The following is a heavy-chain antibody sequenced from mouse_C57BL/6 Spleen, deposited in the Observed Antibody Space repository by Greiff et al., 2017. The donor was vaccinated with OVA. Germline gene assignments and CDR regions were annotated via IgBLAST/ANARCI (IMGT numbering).Heavy chain of an antibody. CDR2: IYPGDGDT. CDR3: SSSGSNDGGSGFCAY. D-gene: IGHD2-12*01. Sequence: QVQLQQSGPELVKPGASVKISCKASGYAFSSSWMNWVKQRPGKGLEWIGRIYPGDGDTNYNGKFKGKATLTADTSSSTAYMQLSSLTSVDSAVYFCSSSGSNDGGSGFCAYWGQGTTLTVSS. J-gene: IGHJ2*01. CDR1: GYAFSSSW. V-gene: IGHV1-82*01.